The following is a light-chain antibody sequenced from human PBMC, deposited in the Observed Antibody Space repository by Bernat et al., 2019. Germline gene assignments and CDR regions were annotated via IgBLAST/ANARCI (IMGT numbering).Light chain of an antibody. V-gene: IGLV2-11*01. Sequence: QSALTQPRAVSGSPGQSVTIPCTGTSSDVGGYNYVSWYQQHPGKAPKLMIYDVSKRPSGVPDRFSGSKSGNKASLTISGLQAGDEADYYCCSYAGSYTSPYVFGTGTKVTVL. J-gene: IGLJ1*01. CDR1: SSDVGGYNY. CDR2: DVS. CDR3: CSYAGSYTSPYV.